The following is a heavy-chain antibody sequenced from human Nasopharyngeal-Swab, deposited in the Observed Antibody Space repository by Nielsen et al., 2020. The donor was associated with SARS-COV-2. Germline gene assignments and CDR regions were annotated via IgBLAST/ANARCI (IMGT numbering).Heavy chain of an antibody. D-gene: IGHD6-13*01. V-gene: IGHV4-59*08. J-gene: IGHJ5*02. CDR3: AGRIAEGWFDP. CDR1: GGSISTYY. Sequence: SETLSLTCTVPGGSISTYYWSWIRQSPGRGLEWIGYIYYSGNTNYNPSLKSRVTMSVDTSKNQVSLRLSSVTAADTAVYYCAGRIAEGWFDPWGQGTLVTVSS. CDR2: IYYSGNT.